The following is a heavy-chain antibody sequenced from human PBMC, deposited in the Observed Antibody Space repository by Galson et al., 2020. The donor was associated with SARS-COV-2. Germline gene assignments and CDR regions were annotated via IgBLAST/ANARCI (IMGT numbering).Heavy chain of an antibody. CDR3: ATGLAVAGTALAYYYYYGMGV. D-gene: IGHD6-19*01. CDR2: FDPEDGET. J-gene: IGHJ6*02. V-gene: IGHV1-24*01. Sequence: GASVKVSCKVSGYTLTELSMHWVRQAPGKGLEWMGGFDPEDGETIYAQKFQGRVTMTEDTSTDTAYMELSSLRSEDTAVYYCATGLAVAGTALAYYYYYGMGVWGQGTTVTVSS. CDR1: GYTLTELS.